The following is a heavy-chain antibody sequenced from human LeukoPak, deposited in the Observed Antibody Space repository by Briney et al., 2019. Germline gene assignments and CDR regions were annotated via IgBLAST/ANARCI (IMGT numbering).Heavy chain of an antibody. CDR2: ISSSSSYL. V-gene: IGHV3-21*01. Sequence: GGSLRLSCAASGFTFSSYSMNWVRQAPGKGLEWVSSISSSSSYLYYADSVKGRFTISRDNAKNSLYLQMNSLRAEDTAVYYCARDGHYDTRSFDYWGQGTLVTVSS. CDR1: GFTFSSYS. J-gene: IGHJ4*02. CDR3: ARDGHYDTRSFDY. D-gene: IGHD3-22*01.